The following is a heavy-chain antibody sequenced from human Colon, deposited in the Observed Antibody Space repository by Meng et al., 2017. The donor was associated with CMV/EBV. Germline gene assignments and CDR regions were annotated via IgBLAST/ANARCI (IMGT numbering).Heavy chain of an antibody. V-gene: IGHV1-18*01. CDR2: ISAYNGET. CDR1: TYTFTNYG. D-gene: IGHD3-3*01. Sequence: ASVKVSCKSSTYTFTNYGIAWVRQAPGQGLEWMGWISAYNGETKYEEKLQDRVTMTTDTSTSTAYMELRSLRSDDTAVYYCARGSSSTMFGDYYYGMDVWGQGTTVTVSS. CDR3: ARGSSSTMFGDYYYGMDV. J-gene: IGHJ6*02.